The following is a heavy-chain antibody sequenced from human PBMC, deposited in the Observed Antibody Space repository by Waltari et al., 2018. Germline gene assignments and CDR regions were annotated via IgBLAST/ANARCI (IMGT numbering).Heavy chain of an antibody. Sequence: EVQLVESGGGLVQPGRSLRLSCAASGFTFADYALHWVRQSPGKGLEWVSGVGWNSGTIGFADSVKGRFTISRDNAKNSLHLQMNSLRAEDTALYYCAKGGDYDSRSPFDYWGQGTLVTVSS. CDR2: VGWNSGTI. J-gene: IGHJ4*02. CDR1: GFTFADYA. V-gene: IGHV3-9*01. D-gene: IGHD3-22*01. CDR3: AKGGDYDSRSPFDY.